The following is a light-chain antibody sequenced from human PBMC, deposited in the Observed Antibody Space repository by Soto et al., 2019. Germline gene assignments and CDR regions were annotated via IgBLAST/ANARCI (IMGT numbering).Light chain of an antibody. CDR3: QKYSSVPV. CDR1: QDIRNF. Sequence: DIQMTQSPTSLSASVGDRVTITCRASQDIRNFVAWYQQKAGKAPKLLIYAASTLQSGVPSRFSGSGSGTDFTLTINSLQPEDIATYSCQKYSSVPVFGPGIKVEIK. J-gene: IGKJ3*01. CDR2: AAS. V-gene: IGKV1-27*01.